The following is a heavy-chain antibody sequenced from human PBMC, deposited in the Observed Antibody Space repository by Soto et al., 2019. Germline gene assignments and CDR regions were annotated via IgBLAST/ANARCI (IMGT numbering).Heavy chain of an antibody. CDR2: MSGSSSTT. CDR1: GLTFSNYA. D-gene: IGHD1-7*01. V-gene: IGHV3-23*01. J-gene: IGHJ4*02. Sequence: EVRLLESGGGLVKPGGSLRLSCATSGLTFSNYAMSWVRQAPGGGLEWVSSMSGSSSTTYYADSVKGRFTISRDRSKNTLYLQMSSLXAEXXXXXXXXXNQERELPRVIDFWGQGTXVX. CDR3: XXNQERELPRVIDF.